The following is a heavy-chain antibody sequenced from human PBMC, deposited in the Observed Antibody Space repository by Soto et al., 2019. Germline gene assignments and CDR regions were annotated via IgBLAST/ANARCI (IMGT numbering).Heavy chain of an antibody. CDR2: ISPHKDDT. Sequence: ASVKVSCKTSGYTFSSIGISWVRQAPGHGLEWMGWISPHKDDTYYAQRLQGRVTMTTDTSTNTAYMERRSLRSDNRAVYFCARDWDGSGSYFTNYWGPGTLVTVSS. V-gene: IGHV1-18*01. D-gene: IGHD3-10*01. J-gene: IGHJ4*02. CDR1: GYTFSSIG. CDR3: ARDWDGSGSYFTNY.